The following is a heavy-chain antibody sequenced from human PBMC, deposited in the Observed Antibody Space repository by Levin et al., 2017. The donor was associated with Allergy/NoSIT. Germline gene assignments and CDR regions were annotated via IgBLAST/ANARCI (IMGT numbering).Heavy chain of an antibody. CDR2: ISGSGGTT. Sequence: GESLKISCAASGFTFSSYAMSWVRQAPGKGLEWVSVISGSGGTTYYADSVKGRFTISRDNSKNTLYLQMSSLRAEDTALYYCAKGDHDWGEGYYDYYGMDVWGQGTTVTVSS. V-gene: IGHV3-23*01. J-gene: IGHJ6*02. CDR1: GFTFSSYA. CDR3: AKGDHDWGEGYYDYYGMDV. D-gene: IGHD7-27*01.